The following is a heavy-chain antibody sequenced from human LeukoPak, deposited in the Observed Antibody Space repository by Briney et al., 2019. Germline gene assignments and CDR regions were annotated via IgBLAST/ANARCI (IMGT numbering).Heavy chain of an antibody. J-gene: IGHJ5*02. CDR3: AKDLADP. Sequence: GGSLRLSCAASGFTFNNYAMSWVRQAPGKGLEWVAAISGNGGRTYYTDSVKGRFTISRDNSKNTLYLQMNSLRAEDTAVYYCAKDLADPWGQGTLVTVSS. CDR1: GFTFNNYA. V-gene: IGHV3-23*01. CDR2: ISGNGGRT.